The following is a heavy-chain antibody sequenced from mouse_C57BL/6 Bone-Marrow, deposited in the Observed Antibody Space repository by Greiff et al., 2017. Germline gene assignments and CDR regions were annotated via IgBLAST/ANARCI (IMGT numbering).Heavy chain of an antibody. CDR1: GYTFTDYY. J-gene: IGHJ1*03. Sequence: VQLQQSGPVLVKPGASVKMSCKASGYTFTDYYMNWVKQSHGKSLEWIGVINPYNGGTSYNQKFKGKATLTVDKSSSTAYMELNSLTSEDSAVYYSAREGYWYFDVWGTGTTVTVSS. V-gene: IGHV1-19*01. CDR3: AREGYWYFDV. CDR2: INPYNGGT.